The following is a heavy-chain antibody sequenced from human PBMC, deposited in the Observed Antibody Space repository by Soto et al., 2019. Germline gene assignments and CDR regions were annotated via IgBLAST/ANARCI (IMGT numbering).Heavy chain of an antibody. CDR2: INHSGST. J-gene: IGHJ4*02. Sequence: SETLSLTCAVYGGSFSGYYWSWIRQPPGKWLEWIGEINHSGSTNYNPSLKSRVTISVDTSKNQFSLKLSSVTAADTAVYYCAREAYWLYDRFDYWGQGXLVTVYS. CDR1: GGSFSGYY. D-gene: IGHD3-9*01. CDR3: AREAYWLYDRFDY. V-gene: IGHV4-34*01.